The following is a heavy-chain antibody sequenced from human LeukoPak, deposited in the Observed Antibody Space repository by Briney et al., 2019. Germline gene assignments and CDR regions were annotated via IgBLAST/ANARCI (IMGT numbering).Heavy chain of an antibody. J-gene: IGHJ4*02. D-gene: IGHD3-22*01. CDR3: ATGDDSSGYDY. CDR1: GGSFSGYY. Sequence: SETLSPTCAVYGGSFSGYYWSWIRQPPGKGLEWIGEINHSGSTNYNPSLKSRVTISVDTSKNQFSLKLSSVTAADTAVYYCATGDDSSGYDYWGQGTLVTVSS. CDR2: INHSGST. V-gene: IGHV4-34*01.